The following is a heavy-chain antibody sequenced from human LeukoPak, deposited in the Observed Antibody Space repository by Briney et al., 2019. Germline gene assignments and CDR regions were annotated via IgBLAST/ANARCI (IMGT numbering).Heavy chain of an antibody. Sequence: SVKVSCKASGGTFSSYAISWVRQAPGQGLEWMGGIIPIFGTANYAQKFQGRVTITTDESTSTAYMELSSLRSEDTAVYYCARLYCSSTSCYTGAGYYMDVWGKGTTVTVSS. CDR2: IIPIFGTA. D-gene: IGHD2-2*02. CDR1: GGTFSSYA. CDR3: ARLYCSSTSCYTGAGYYMDV. V-gene: IGHV1-69*05. J-gene: IGHJ6*03.